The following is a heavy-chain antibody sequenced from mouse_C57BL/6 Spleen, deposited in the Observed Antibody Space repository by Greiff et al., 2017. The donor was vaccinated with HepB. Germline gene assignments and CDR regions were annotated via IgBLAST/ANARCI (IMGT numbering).Heavy chain of an antibody. D-gene: IGHD3-2*02. CDR3: ARASSGYPFAY. J-gene: IGHJ3*01. V-gene: IGHV3-6*01. CDR2: ISYDGSN. Sequence: VQLQESGPGLVKPSQSLSLTCSVTGYSITSGYYWNWIRQFPGNKLEWMGYISYDGSNNYNPSLKNRNSITRDTSKTQFFLKLNSVTTEDTATYYCARASSGYPFAYWGQGTLVTVSA. CDR1: GYSITSGYY.